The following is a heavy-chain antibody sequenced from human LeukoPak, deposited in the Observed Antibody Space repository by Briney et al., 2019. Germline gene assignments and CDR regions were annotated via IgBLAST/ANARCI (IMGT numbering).Heavy chain of an antibody. Sequence: SETLSLTCAVSGGSISSNNWWSWVRQPPGKGLEWIGEIYHSGSTNYNPSLKSRVTLSVDKSKTQFSLKLSSVTAADTAVYYCASVLRGYTYAYGSWGQRTLVTVSS. CDR1: GGSISSNNW. J-gene: IGHJ5*02. CDR2: IYHSGST. D-gene: IGHD5-18*01. V-gene: IGHV4-4*02. CDR3: ASVLRGYTYAYGS.